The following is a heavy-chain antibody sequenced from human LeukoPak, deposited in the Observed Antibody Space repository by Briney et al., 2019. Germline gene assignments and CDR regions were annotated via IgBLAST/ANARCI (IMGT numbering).Heavy chain of an antibody. J-gene: IGHJ6*03. V-gene: IGHV3-23*01. D-gene: IGHD5-12*01. CDR2: ISGSGGST. CDR3: AKRSGYDYYYYYMDV. Sequence: GGSLRLSCAASGFTFSSYAMSWVRQAPGKGLEWVSAISGSGGSTYYADSVKGRFTISRDNSKNTLYLQMNSLRAEDTAVYYCAKRSGYDYYYYYMDVWGKGTTVTVSS. CDR1: GFTFSSYA.